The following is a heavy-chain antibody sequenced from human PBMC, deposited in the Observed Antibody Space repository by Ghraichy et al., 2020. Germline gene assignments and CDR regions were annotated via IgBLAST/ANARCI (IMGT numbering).Heavy chain of an antibody. V-gene: IGHV6-1*01. Sequence: SQTLSLTCAISGDSVSSNTVAWNWIRQSPSRGLEWLGRTFYRSKWYNDSAVSVKSRMTINPDTSNNQFSLHLNSVTPEDTAVYYCARSKTAGWLRDWFDPWGQGILVTVSS. CDR2: TFYRSKWYN. D-gene: IGHD5-12*01. CDR3: ARSKTAGWLRDWFDP. CDR1: GDSVSSNTVA. J-gene: IGHJ5*02.